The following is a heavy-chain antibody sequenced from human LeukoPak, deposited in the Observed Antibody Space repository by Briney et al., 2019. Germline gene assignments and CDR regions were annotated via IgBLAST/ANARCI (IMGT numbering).Heavy chain of an antibody. CDR1: GFTFSSYA. V-gene: IGHV3-33*08. CDR3: ARDSCSVPTCLDY. J-gene: IGHJ4*02. CDR2: IQSDGSKR. Sequence: PGGSLRLSCAASGFTFSSYAMSWVRQAPGKGLEWVAAIQSDGSKRYYIDSVKGRFIISRDQSKSTLYLQMNSLRAEDTSVYYCARDSCSVPTCLDYWGQGTLVTVSS. D-gene: IGHD2-15*01.